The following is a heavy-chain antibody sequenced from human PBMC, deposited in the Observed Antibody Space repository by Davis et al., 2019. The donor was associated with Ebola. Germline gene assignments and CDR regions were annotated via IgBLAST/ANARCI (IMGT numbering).Heavy chain of an antibody. CDR3: ARRIQLAYYYYGMDV. V-gene: IGHV1-2*04. D-gene: IGHD5-18*01. CDR2: INPNSGGT. Sequence: ASVKVSCKASGYTFTGYYMHWVRQAPGQGLEWMGWINPNSGGTNYAQKFQGWVTMTRDTSISTAYMELSRLRSDDTAVYYCARRIQLAYYYYGMDVWGQGTTVTVSS. CDR1: GYTFTGYY. J-gene: IGHJ6*02.